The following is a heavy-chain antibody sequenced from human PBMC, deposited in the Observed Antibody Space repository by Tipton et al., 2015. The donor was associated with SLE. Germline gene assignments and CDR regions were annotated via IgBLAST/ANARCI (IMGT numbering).Heavy chain of an antibody. D-gene: IGHD3-3*01. CDR3: AKLGLGVVIDY. V-gene: IGHV3-33*06. Sequence: SLRLSCAASGFSISTYGMHWVRQAPGKGLEWVAVIWNDGTTKYYADSVKGRFTVSRDNPKNMLFLQMNSLRDEDTAVYYCAKLGLGVVIDYWGQGTLVTVSS. CDR1: GFSISTYG. J-gene: IGHJ4*02. CDR2: IWNDGTTK.